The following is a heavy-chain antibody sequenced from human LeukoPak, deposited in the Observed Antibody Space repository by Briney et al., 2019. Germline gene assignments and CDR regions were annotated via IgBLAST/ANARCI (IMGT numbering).Heavy chain of an antibody. D-gene: IGHD5-18*01. CDR3: ARNVDTAMDGFDY. V-gene: IGHV1-2*04. CDR1: GYTFTGYY. CDR2: INPNSGGT. Sequence: ASVKVSCKASGYTFTGYYMHWVRQAPGQGLEWMGCINPNSGGTNYAQKFQGWVTMTRDTSISTAYMELSRLRSDDTAVYYCARNVDTAMDGFDYWGQGTLVTVSS. J-gene: IGHJ4*02.